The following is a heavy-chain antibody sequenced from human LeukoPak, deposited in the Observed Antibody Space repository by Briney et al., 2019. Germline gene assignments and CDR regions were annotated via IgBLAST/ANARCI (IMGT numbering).Heavy chain of an antibody. Sequence: ASVKVSCKASGYTFTTFGISWVRQAPGQGLEWVGWISAYNGNRNYAQKFEGSVTMTTDTSSSTAYMEVRSLRSDDTAVYYCAREIPPHAAARFSDYWGQGTLVTVSS. CDR2: ISAYNGNR. CDR1: GYTFTTFG. V-gene: IGHV1-18*01. CDR3: AREIPPHAAARFSDY. J-gene: IGHJ4*02. D-gene: IGHD6-6*01.